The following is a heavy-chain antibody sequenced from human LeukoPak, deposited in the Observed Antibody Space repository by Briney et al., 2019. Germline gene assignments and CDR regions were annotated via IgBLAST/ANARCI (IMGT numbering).Heavy chain of an antibody. J-gene: IGHJ4*02. Sequence: SETLSLTCTVSGGSINSYYWSWIRQPAGKGLEWIGRIYTTGGTNYNPSLKSRVTMSVDTSTNQFSLRLTSVTAADTAVYYCARAPAAGTGPDYWGQGTLVTVSS. D-gene: IGHD6-13*01. CDR1: GGSINSYY. CDR3: ARAPAAGTGPDY. CDR2: IYTTGGT. V-gene: IGHV4-4*07.